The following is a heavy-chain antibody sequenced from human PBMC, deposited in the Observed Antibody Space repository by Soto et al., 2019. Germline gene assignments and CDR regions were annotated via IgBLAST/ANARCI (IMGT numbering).Heavy chain of an antibody. J-gene: IGHJ5*02. CDR3: AKNETTRPWFAP. D-gene: IGHD1-1*01. CDR2: IYYIGTT. Sequence: PSETLSLTCTVSSGSVSNYYWSWIRQLPGKGLEWIGNIYYIGTTSYNPSLKSRVTMSIDTSKNQFSLKLRSVVAADTAMYYCAKNETTRPWFAPWGQGTLVTVSS. CDR1: SGSVSNYY. V-gene: IGHV4-59*06.